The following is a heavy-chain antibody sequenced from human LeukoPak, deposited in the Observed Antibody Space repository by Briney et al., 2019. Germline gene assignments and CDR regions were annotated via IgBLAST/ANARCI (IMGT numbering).Heavy chain of an antibody. J-gene: IGHJ2*01. CDR2: IYTSGST. CDR1: GGSFSGYY. D-gene: IGHD6-19*01. Sequence: SETLSLTCAVYGGSFSGYYWSWIRQPAGKGLEWIGRIYTSGSTNYNPSLKSRVTMSVDTSKNQFSLKLSSVTAADTAVYYCARVRYSSGWYTFWYFDLWGRGTLVTVSS. V-gene: IGHV4-59*10. CDR3: ARVRYSSGWYTFWYFDL.